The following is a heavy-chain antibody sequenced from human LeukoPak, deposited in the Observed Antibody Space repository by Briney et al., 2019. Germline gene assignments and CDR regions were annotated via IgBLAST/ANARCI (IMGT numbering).Heavy chain of an antibody. CDR1: GISFSGSW. J-gene: IGHJ5*02. D-gene: IGHD6-13*01. CDR2: IKEDGSER. CDR3: VRDLHSSTWYRDWFDP. Sequence: GGSLRLSCGGSGISFSGSWMSWVRQAPGKGPEWVANIKEDGSERYYVGSVRGRFTISRDNAKNSLHLQMNSLRAEDTAVYYCVRDLHSSTWYRDWFDPWGQGTLVTVSS. V-gene: IGHV3-7*01.